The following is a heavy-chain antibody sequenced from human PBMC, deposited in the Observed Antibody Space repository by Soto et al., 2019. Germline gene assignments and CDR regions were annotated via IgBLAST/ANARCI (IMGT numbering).Heavy chain of an antibody. CDR3: ARRITMIVVAHRGFDP. J-gene: IGHJ5*02. Sequence: SETLSLICAVYGDSFSGYYWSWIRQPPGKGLEWIGEINHSGSTNYNPSLKSRVTISVDTSKNQFSLKLSSVTAADTALYYCARRITMIVVAHRGFDPWGQGTLVTVSS. CDR2: INHSGST. D-gene: IGHD3-22*01. CDR1: GDSFSGYY. V-gene: IGHV4-34*01.